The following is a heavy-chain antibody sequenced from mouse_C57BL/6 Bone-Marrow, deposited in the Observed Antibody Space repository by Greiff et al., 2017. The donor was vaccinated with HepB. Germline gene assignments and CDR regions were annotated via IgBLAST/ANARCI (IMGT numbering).Heavy chain of an antibody. V-gene: IGHV1-81*01. CDR2: IYPRSGNT. CDR1: GYTFTSYG. D-gene: IGHD1-1*01. CDR3: ASRGNLLLRPGSAY. Sequence: LEESGAELARPGASVKLSCKASGYTFTSYGISWVKQRTGQGLEWIGEIYPRSGNTYYNEKFKGKATLTADKSSSTAYMELRSLTSEDSAVYFCASRGNLLLRPGSAYWGQGTLVTVSA. J-gene: IGHJ3*01.